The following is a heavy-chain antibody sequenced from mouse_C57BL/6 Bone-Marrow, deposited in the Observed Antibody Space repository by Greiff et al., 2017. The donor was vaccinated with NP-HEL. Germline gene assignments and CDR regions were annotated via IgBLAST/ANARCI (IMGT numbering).Heavy chain of an antibody. CDR3: ARDYGNWYFDV. V-gene: IGHV1-81*01. Sequence: LQESGAELARPGASVKLSCKASGYTFTSYGISWVKQRTGQGLEWIGEIYPRSGNTYYNEKFKGKATLTADKSSSTAYMELRSLTSEDSAVYFCARDYGNWYFDVWGTGTTVTVSS. CDR1: GYTFTSYG. CDR2: IYPRSGNT. J-gene: IGHJ1*03. D-gene: IGHD1-1*01.